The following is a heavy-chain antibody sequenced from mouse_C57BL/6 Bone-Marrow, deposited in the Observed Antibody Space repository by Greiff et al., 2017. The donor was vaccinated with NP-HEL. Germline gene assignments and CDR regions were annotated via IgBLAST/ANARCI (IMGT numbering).Heavy chain of an antibody. V-gene: IGHV1-62-2*01. CDR1: GYTFTEYT. CDR2: FYPGSGSI. Sequence: VQLQQSGAELVKPGASVKLSCKASGYTFTEYTIHWVKQRSGQGLEWIGWFYPGSGSIKYNEKFKYKATLTADKSSSTVYMELSRLTSEDSAVYFCARHGEGPYYSNYSWFAYWGQGTLVTVSA. D-gene: IGHD2-5*01. J-gene: IGHJ3*01. CDR3: ARHGEGPYYSNYSWFAY.